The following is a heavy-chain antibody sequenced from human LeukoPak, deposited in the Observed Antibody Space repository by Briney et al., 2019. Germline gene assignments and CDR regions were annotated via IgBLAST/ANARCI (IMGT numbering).Heavy chain of an antibody. J-gene: IGHJ4*02. Sequence: SETLSLTCTVSRGTINYHYWSWIRQPPGKGLEWIGYISYSGSTNYNPSLKSRVTILVDTSKNKFSLNLTSVTAADTAVYYCARAQYCSSATCYCDYWGQGTLVTVSS. V-gene: IGHV4-59*11. CDR2: ISYSGST. CDR3: ARAQYCSSATCYCDY. CDR1: RGTINYHY. D-gene: IGHD2-2*01.